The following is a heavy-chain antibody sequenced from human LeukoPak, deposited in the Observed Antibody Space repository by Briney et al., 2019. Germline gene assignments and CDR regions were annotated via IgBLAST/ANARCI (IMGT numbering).Heavy chain of an antibody. CDR1: GYTFTSYY. D-gene: IGHD7-27*01. Sequence: ASVKVSCKASGYTFTSYYMHWVRQAPGQGLEWMGIFNPSGGSTSYAQKFQGRVTMTRDMSTSTVYMELSSLRSEDTAVYYCARGPRGSLGYYYYYYYMDVWGKGTTVIVSS. J-gene: IGHJ6*03. CDR2: FNPSGGST. V-gene: IGHV1-46*01. CDR3: ARGPRGSLGYYYYYYYMDV.